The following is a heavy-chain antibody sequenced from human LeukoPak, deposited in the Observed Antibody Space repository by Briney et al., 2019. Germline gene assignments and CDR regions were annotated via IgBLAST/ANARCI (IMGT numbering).Heavy chain of an antibody. Sequence: SETLSLTCAVYGGSFSGYYWSWIRQPPGKGLDWIGEINHSGSTNYNPSLKSRVTISVDTSKNQFSLKLSSVTAADTAVYYCARGRYSSGWFPFDYWGQGTLVTVSS. D-gene: IGHD6-19*01. CDR2: INHSGST. J-gene: IGHJ4*02. V-gene: IGHV4-34*01. CDR1: GGSFSGYY. CDR3: ARGRYSSGWFPFDY.